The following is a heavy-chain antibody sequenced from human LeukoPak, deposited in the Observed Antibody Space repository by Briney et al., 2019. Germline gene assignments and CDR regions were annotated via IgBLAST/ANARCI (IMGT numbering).Heavy chain of an antibody. J-gene: IGHJ6*03. CDR3: ARVGGAARPSYYMDV. V-gene: IGHV4-34*01. Sequence: SETLSLTGAVYGGSFSGYYWSWIRQPPGKGLEWIGEINHSGRTNHNPSLKSRVTISVDTSKNQFSLKLSSVTAADTAVYYCARVGGAARPSYYMDVWGKGTTVTVSS. CDR2: INHSGRT. CDR1: GGSFSGYY. D-gene: IGHD6-6*01.